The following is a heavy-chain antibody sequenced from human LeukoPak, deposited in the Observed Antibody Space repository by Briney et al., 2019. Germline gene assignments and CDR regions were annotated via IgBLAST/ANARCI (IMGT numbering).Heavy chain of an antibody. CDR3: AKEGCSSTSCHEDY. CDR1: GFTLSSHA. V-gene: IGHV3-23*01. D-gene: IGHD2-2*01. CDR2: ISGGRGGT. Sequence: GGSLRLSCEASGFTLSSHAMSWVRQAPGKGLEWVSAISGGRGGTYYADSVKGRFTISRDNSKSTLYLQMNSLRAEDTAVYYCAKEGCSSTSCHEDYWGQGTPVTVSS. J-gene: IGHJ4*02.